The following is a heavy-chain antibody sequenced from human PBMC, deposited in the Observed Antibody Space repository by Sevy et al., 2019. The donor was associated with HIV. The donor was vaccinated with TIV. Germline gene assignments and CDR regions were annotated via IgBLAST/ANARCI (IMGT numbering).Heavy chain of an antibody. CDR3: ARGGDFNDRSAKGDFDY. J-gene: IGHJ4*02. CDR1: GFTFSNYG. D-gene: IGHD3-22*01. CDR2: IWNDGSNK. V-gene: IGHV3-33*01. Sequence: GGSLRLSCAASGFTFSNYGMHWVRQAPGKGLEWVAVIWNDGSNKYYADSVKGRFTISRDNSKNTRYLQMNSLRVEDTAVYFCARGGDFNDRSAKGDFDYWGQGPLVTVSS.